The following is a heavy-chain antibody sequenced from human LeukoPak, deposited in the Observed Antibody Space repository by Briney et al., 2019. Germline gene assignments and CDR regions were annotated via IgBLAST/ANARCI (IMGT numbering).Heavy chain of an antibody. CDR1: GYTFTGYY. Sequence: ASVKVSCKASGYTFTGYYMHWVRQAPGQGLEWMGWIDPNSGGTNYAQKFQGRVTMTRDTSISTAYMELRSLRSDDTAVYYCARGQPNRLLWVGELLSNINPFDYWGQGTLVTVSS. CDR2: IDPNSGGT. J-gene: IGHJ4*02. D-gene: IGHD3-10*01. V-gene: IGHV1-2*02. CDR3: ARGQPNRLLWVGELLSNINPFDY.